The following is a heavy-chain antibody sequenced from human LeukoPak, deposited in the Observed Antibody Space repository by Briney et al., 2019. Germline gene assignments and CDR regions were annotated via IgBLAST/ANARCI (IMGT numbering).Heavy chain of an antibody. CDR2: INSDESNT. J-gene: IGHJ3*02. Sequence: GGSLRLSCAASGFTFSGYAMSWVRQAPGKGLVWVSRINSDESNTNYYADSVKGRFTISRDNVKNTLYLQMNSLRVEDTAVYFCGRGGNGIDIWGQGTTVIVSS. CDR3: GRGGNGIDI. V-gene: IGHV3-74*01. CDR1: GFTFSGYA. D-gene: IGHD2-8*01.